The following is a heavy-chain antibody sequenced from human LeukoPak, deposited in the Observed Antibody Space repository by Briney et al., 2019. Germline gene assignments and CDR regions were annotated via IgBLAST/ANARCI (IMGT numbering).Heavy chain of an antibody. CDR2: IYSGGST. V-gene: IGHV3-53*01. Sequence: GGSLRLSCAASGFTFSSNYMSWVRQAPGKGLEWVSVIYSGGSTYYADSVKSRFTLSRDNTKNTLYLQMNSLRAEDTAVYYCARSLKGIAAAGLDYWGQGTLVTVSP. D-gene: IGHD6-13*01. CDR3: ARSLKGIAAAGLDY. CDR1: GFTFSSNY. J-gene: IGHJ4*02.